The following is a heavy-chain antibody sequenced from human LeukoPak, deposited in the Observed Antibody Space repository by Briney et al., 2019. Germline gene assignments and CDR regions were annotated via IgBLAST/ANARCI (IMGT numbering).Heavy chain of an antibody. V-gene: IGHV4-39*07. CDR2: IYYSGST. D-gene: IGHD1-1*01. CDR1: GGSISSSSYY. Sequence: SETLSLTCTASGGSISSSSYYWGWIRQPPGKGLEWIGSIYYSGSTYYNPSLKSRVTISVDTSKNQFSLKLSSVTAADTAVYYCARGTTGRRADAFDIWGQGTMVTVSS. CDR3: ARGTTGRRADAFDI. J-gene: IGHJ3*02.